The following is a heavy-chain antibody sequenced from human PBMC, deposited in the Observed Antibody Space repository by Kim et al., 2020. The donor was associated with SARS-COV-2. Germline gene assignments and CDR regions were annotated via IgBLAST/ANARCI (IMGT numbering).Heavy chain of an antibody. CDR3: AKQGYIFELNTYCGMDL. D-gene: IGHD5-12*01. V-gene: IGHV3-30*02. Sequence: SLRGRLTVSRDYSKTTLYLQMNSLTAEDTAVYYCAKQGYIFELNTYCGMDLWGQGTTVTVSS. J-gene: IGHJ6*02.